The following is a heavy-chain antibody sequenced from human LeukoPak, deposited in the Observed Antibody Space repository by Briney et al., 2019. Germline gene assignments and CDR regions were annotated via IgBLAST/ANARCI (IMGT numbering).Heavy chain of an antibody. Sequence: PSETLSLTCTVSGGSISSSSYYWGWIRQPPGKGLEWIGSISYSGSTYYNPSLKSRVTISVDTSKNQFSLKLSSVTAADTAVYYCARVSTAYCGGDCYFLWGQGTLVTVSS. CDR3: ARVSTAYCGGDCYFL. J-gene: IGHJ4*02. CDR2: ISYSGST. D-gene: IGHD2-21*02. V-gene: IGHV4-39*07. CDR1: GGSISSSSYY.